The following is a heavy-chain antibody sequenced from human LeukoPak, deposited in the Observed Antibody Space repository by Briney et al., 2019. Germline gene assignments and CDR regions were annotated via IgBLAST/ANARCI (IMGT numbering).Heavy chain of an antibody. CDR1: GGSISSYY. CDR3: ANGPRIVGATISQAFDI. V-gene: IGHV4-4*07. CDR2: IYTSGST. J-gene: IGHJ3*02. Sequence: NPSETLSLTCTVSGGSISSYYWSWIRQPAGKGLEWIGRIYTSGSTNYNPSLKSRVTMSVDTSKNQFSLKLSSVTAADTAVYYCANGPRIVGATISQAFDIWGQGTMVTVSS. D-gene: IGHD1-26*01.